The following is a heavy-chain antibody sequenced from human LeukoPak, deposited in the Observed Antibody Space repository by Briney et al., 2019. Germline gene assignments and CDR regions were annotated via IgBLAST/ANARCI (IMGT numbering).Heavy chain of an antibody. V-gene: IGHV3-30*18. D-gene: IGHD3-22*01. CDR3: AKDPRNYYDSSGFPPG. J-gene: IGHJ4*02. CDR1: GFTFSSYG. CDR2: ISYDGSNK. Sequence: GGSLRLSCAVSGFTFSSYGMHWVRQAPGKGLEWVAVISYDGSNKYYADSVKGRFSISRDNSKNTLYLQMNSLRAEDTAVYYCAKDPRNYYDSSGFPPGWGQGTLVTVSS.